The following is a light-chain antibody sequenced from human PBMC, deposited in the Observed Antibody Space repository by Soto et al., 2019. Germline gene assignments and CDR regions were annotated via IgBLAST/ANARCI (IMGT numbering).Light chain of an antibody. V-gene: IGKV3-20*01. CDR1: QTVRTNY. Sequence: EIVLTQSPGTLSLSPGERAILSCRASQTVRTNYLAWFQHKPGQAPRLLIYGASSRATGIPDRFSGSGSGTDFTLTINRLQPEDFAEYYCQQYSDSPLTFGGTTKVEIK. J-gene: IGKJ4*01. CDR2: GAS. CDR3: QQYSDSPLT.